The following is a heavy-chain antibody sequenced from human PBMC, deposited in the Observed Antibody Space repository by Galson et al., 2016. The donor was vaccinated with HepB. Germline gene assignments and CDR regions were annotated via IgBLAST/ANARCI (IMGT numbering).Heavy chain of an antibody. V-gene: IGHV3-30-3*01. CDR1: GFSVKNNY. J-gene: IGHJ6*02. CDR3: ARDRGLLHYSSGMDV. CDR2: ISYDGNNR. Sequence: SLRLSCAASGFSVKNNYMTWVRQAPGKGLEWVAAISYDGNNRHYADAVKGRFTISRDSSTNTVYLQMNSLRADDTAVYFCARDRGLLHYSSGMDVWGQGTTVTVSS. D-gene: IGHD4-17*01.